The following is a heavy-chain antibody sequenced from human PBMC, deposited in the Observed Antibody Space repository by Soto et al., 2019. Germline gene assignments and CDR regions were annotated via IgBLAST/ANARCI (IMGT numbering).Heavy chain of an antibody. V-gene: IGHV1-18*01. Sequence: QVQLVQSGAEVKKPGASVKVSCKASGYTFTSYGISWVRQAPGQGLEWMGWISAYNGNTNYAQKLQGRVTMTTDTSTSAAYMGLRGLRSDDTAVYYCARKKGSEQWLVQDNWFDPWGQGTLVTVSS. J-gene: IGHJ5*02. CDR2: ISAYNGNT. CDR1: GYTFTSYG. D-gene: IGHD6-19*01. CDR3: ARKKGSEQWLVQDNWFDP.